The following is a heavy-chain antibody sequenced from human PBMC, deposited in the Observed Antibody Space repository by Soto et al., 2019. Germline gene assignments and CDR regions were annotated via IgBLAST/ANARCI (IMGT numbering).Heavy chain of an antibody. Sequence: QVQLVQSGAEVKKHGASVKVSCKASGYTFSSYAISWMRKAPGQGREWMGWISAYNGNTNYAQKLQGRVTRTTATPTSTADMELRSLRSDDTAVYYCARDPPPPDYWGQGTLVTVSS. CDR2: ISAYNGNT. CDR1: GYTFSSYA. J-gene: IGHJ4*02. V-gene: IGHV1-18*01. CDR3: ARDPPPPDY.